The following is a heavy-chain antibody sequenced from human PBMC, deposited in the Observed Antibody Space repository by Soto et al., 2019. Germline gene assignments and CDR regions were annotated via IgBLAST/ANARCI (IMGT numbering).Heavy chain of an antibody. Sequence: QVQLVQSGAEVKKPGSSVKVSCKASGGTFSSYTISWVRQAPGQGLEWMGRIIPILGIANYAQKFQGRVTIXEDPSXXTAYMELRSLRSEDTAVDYCARSEYNWNDVGWFDPWGQGTLVTVSS. D-gene: IGHD1-1*01. CDR2: IIPILGIA. CDR1: GGTFSSYT. J-gene: IGHJ5*02. V-gene: IGHV1-69*02. CDR3: ARSEYNWNDVGWFDP.